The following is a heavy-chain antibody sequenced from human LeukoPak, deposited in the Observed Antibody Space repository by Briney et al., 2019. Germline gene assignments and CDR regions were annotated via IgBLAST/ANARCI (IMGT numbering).Heavy chain of an antibody. Sequence: PGGSLRLSCAASGFTVSSNYMSWVRQAPGKGLEWVSVIYSGGSTYYADSVKGRFTISRDNSKNTLYLQMNSLRAEATAVYYCARDLQTTYCSGGSCYGSAVYWGQGTLVTVSS. CDR3: ARDLQTTYCSGGSCYGSAVY. D-gene: IGHD2-15*01. CDR2: IYSGGST. CDR1: GFTVSSNY. J-gene: IGHJ4*02. V-gene: IGHV3-66*01.